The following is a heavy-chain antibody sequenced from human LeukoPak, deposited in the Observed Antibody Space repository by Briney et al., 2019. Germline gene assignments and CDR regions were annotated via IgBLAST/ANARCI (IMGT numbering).Heavy chain of an antibody. Sequence: SETVSLTCTVSGVSIKSRSYCGVWIRQPPGKGLEWIGTICSRGSTYNNPSLKSRVTMSVDTSNTQFSPNLNSVPAADPAIYYCASPPAKYDNRGSVAYYWGQGTLVTVSS. J-gene: IGHJ4*02. D-gene: IGHD3-22*01. CDR1: GVSIKSRSYC. CDR3: ASPPAKYDNRGSVAYY. CDR2: ICSRGST. V-gene: IGHV4-39*01.